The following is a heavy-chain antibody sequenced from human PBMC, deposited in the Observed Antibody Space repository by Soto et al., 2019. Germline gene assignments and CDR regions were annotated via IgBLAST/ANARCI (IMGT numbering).Heavy chain of an antibody. CDR1: GYTFTSYG. CDR2: INVYNGNT. J-gene: IGHJ4*02. CDR3: AKLTSRGEYDY. D-gene: IGHD3-10*01. V-gene: IGHV1-18*01. Sequence: QVQLVQSGAEVKKPGASVKVSCKASGYTFTSYGISWVRQAPGQGLEWTGWINVYNGNTNYAQKLQGRVTMTTDTSTSIAYMVMMSLSPDDTAVNFCAKLTSRGEYDYWGQGTLVTVSS.